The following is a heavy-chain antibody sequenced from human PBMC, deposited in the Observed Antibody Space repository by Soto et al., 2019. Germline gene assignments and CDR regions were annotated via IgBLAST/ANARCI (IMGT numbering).Heavy chain of an antibody. Sequence: EVQLVESGGDLVQPGGSLRLSCVASGFTLSNHYMDWVRQAPGKGLEWIGLIRNAARSYSTEHAASVKARFTISRDDSKNTLYLQMNSLRTEHTAVYYCADLTWSGAYLPWGQGTLVTVSS. J-gene: IGHJ5*02. D-gene: IGHD3-3*01. CDR1: GFTLSNHY. CDR3: ADLTWSGAYLP. CDR2: IRNAARSYST. V-gene: IGHV3-72*01.